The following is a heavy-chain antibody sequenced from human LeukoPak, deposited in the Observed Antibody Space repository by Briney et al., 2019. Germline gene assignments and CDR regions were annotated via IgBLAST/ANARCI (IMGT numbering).Heavy chain of an antibody. CDR1: GFTFSSYG. V-gene: IGHV3-30*02. CDR3: AKESCSSTSCYYYYYYMDV. Sequence: GGSLRLSCAASGFTFSSYGMHWVRQAPGKGLEWVAFIRYDGSNKYYADSVKGRFAISRDNSKNTPYLQMNSLRAEDTAVYYCAKESCSSTSCYYYYYYMDVWGKGTTVIVSS. J-gene: IGHJ6*03. CDR2: IRYDGSNK. D-gene: IGHD2-2*01.